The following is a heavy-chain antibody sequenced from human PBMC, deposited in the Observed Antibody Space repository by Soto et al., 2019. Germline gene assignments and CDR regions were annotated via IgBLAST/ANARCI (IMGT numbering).Heavy chain of an antibody. CDR2: IYYSGST. CDR3: ARHFDYAGTHDAFDI. J-gene: IGHJ3*02. CDR1: GGSISSYY. Sequence: SETLSLTCTVSGGSISSYYWSWIRQPPGKGLEWIGYIYYSGSTNYNPSLKSRVTISLDTSKNQFSLKLSSVTAADTAVYYCARHFDYAGTHDAFDIWGQGTMVTVSS. V-gene: IGHV4-59*01. D-gene: IGHD4-17*01.